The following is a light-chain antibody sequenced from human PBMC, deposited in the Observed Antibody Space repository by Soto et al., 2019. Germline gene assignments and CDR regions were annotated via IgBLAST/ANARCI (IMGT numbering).Light chain of an antibody. CDR2: DAS. CDR1: QSIRKW. V-gene: IGKV1-5*01. CDR3: QKYDSYSPLT. Sequence: DIQMPQSPSTLSASVGASVPMTCRARQSIRKWLAWYQQKPGTAPKLLIYDASNLESGVPSRFSGSGSGTEFTLTIRSLQPDDLATYYCQKYDSYSPLTVGGGNKVGIK. J-gene: IGKJ4*02.